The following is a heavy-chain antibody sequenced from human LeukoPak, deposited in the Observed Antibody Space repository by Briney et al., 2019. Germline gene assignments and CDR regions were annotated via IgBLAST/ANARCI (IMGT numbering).Heavy chain of an antibody. CDR2: INPNSGGT. D-gene: IGHD1-1*01. CDR1: GYTFTGYY. J-gene: IGHJ6*03. V-gene: IGHV1-2*02. CDR3: ARDPTIYYYYMDV. Sequence: ASVKVSCKASGYTFTGYYMHWVRQAPGQGLEWMGWINPNSGGTNYAQKFQGRVTMTRDTSISTAYMELSRLRSDDTAVYYCARDPTIYYYYMDVWGKGTTVTVSS.